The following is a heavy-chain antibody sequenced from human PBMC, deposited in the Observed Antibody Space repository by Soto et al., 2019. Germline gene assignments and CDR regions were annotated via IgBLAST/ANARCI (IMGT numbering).Heavy chain of an antibody. V-gene: IGHV4-30-4*08. J-gene: IGHJ4*02. CDR1: GASIRGSYYF. CDR2: VYSTGCT. CDR3: ARDAIRGSDAMKTY. Sequence: PSETLSLTCTVTGASIRGSYYFWSWIRQPPGECLEWLGYVYSTGCTDYNPSLKSRISMSVDTSSNQFALILSSVSAADTSGYYCARDAIRGSDAMKTYWGVGTLVTVAS.